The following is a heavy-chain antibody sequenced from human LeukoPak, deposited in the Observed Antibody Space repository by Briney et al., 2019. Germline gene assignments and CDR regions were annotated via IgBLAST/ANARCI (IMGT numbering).Heavy chain of an antibody. D-gene: IGHD3-16*01. CDR1: GDIVSSSSAA. CDR3: ARGWGFDP. V-gene: IGHV6-1*01. J-gene: IGHJ5*02. CDR2: TYYRSKWFN. Sequence: SQTLSLTCDISGDIVSSSSAAWNWIRQSPSRGLEWLGRTYYRSKWFNDYAVSVKSRITINPDTSKNQFSLQIRCVTPEDTAVYYCARGWGFDPWGQGTLVTVSS.